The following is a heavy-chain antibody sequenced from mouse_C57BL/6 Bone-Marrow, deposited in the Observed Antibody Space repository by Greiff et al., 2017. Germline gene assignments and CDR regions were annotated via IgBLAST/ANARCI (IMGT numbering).Heavy chain of an antibody. V-gene: IGHV1-55*01. J-gene: IGHJ1*03. D-gene: IGHD1-1*01. CDR2: IYPGSGST. Sequence: QVQLQQPGAELVKPGASVKMSCKASGYTFTSYWITWVKQRPGQGLEWIGDIYPGSGSTNYNEKFKSKATLTVDTSSSTAYMQLSSLTSEDSAVYYCAREAITTVVARYFDVWGTGTTVTVSS. CDR3: AREAITTVVARYFDV. CDR1: GYTFTSYW.